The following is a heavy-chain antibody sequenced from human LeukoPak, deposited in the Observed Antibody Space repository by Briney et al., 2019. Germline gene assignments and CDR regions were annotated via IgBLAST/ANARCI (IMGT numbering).Heavy chain of an antibody. V-gene: IGHV4-59*01. Sequence: SETLSLTCGVSGGAITNYYWNWIRQAPGKGLEWLGYIYYTGSTNYNPSLKSRATMSVDTSKNQVSLKLRSVTAADTAVYYCARETSLPGYAGGLGFNYWGQGTLVTVSS. J-gene: IGHJ4*02. CDR2: IYYTGST. D-gene: IGHD6-19*01. CDR3: ARETSLPGYAGGLGFNY. CDR1: GGAITNYY.